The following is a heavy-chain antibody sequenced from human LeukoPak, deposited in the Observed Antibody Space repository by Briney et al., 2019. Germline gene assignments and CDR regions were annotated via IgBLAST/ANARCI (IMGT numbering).Heavy chain of an antibody. CDR2: INPNSGGT. D-gene: IGHD6-13*01. CDR3: ARDLSSSSWYSDFDY. V-gene: IGHV1-2*06. Sequence: ASVKVSCKXSGYTFTGYYMHWVRQAPGQGLEGMGRINPNSGGTNYAQKFQGRVTMTRDTSISTAYMELSRLRSDDTAVYYCARDLSSSSWYSDFDYWGQGTLVTVSS. J-gene: IGHJ4*02. CDR1: GYTFTGYY.